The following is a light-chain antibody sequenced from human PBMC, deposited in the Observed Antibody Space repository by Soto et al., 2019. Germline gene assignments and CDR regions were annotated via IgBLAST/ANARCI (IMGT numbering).Light chain of an antibody. CDR2: DVS. J-gene: IGLJ1*01. V-gene: IGLV2-14*03. CDR3: SSFKSSSLPVHV. CDR1: ISDVGGYNS. Sequence: QSVLAQPASVSGSPGQSIAISCAGTISDVGGYNSVSWYQQHPGKAPKLMIYDVSNRPSGVSNRFSGSKSVNTASLTISGLKDEEEVDYYCSSFKSSSLPVHVFGPGTKV.